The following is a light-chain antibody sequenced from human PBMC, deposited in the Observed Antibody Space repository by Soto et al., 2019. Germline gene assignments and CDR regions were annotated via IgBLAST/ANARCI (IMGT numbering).Light chain of an antibody. V-gene: IGKV1-5*03. CDR3: QQDNDKWT. Sequence: DIQMTQSPSTLSASVGDRVTITCRASQSISSWLAWYQQKPGKAPNLLIYKASSLQSGVPSRFSGSGAGTEFNLTISSLQPDDCGTYYCQQDNDKWTFGQGNKVEIK. J-gene: IGKJ1*01. CDR2: KAS. CDR1: QSISSW.